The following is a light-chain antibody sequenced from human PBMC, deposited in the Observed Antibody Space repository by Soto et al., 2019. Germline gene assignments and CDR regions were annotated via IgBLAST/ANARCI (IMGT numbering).Light chain of an antibody. CDR2: DAS. CDR1: QSISSW. CDR3: QHYNTYWT. V-gene: IGKV1-5*01. Sequence: EIRVTLFVSTLPAAVDDRFAITCRASQSISSWLAWYQQKPGKAPKLLIYDASSLESGVPSRFSGSGSGTEFTLAISRLQTDDLATYSCQHYNTYWTFGQGTKVDIK. J-gene: IGKJ1*01.